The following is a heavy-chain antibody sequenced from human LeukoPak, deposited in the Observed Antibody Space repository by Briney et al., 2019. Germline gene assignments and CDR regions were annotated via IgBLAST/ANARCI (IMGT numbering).Heavy chain of an antibody. Sequence: GGSLRLSCAASGFTLSTYWMHWVRQAPGKGLVWVSVIYSGGSTYYADSVKGRFTISRDNSKNTLYLQMNSLRAEDTAVYYCARAPGALNRDFDYWGQGTLVTVSS. CDR2: IYSGGST. CDR1: GFTLSTYW. D-gene: IGHD3-10*01. J-gene: IGHJ4*02. V-gene: IGHV3-53*01. CDR3: ARAPGALNRDFDY.